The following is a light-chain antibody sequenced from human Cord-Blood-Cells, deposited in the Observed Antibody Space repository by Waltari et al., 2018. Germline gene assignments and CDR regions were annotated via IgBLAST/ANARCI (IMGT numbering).Light chain of an antibody. V-gene: IGKV2-28*01. Sequence: DIVMTQSPLSLPVTPGEPASISCRSSQSLLHSNGYNYLDWYLQKPGQSPQLLIYLGSNRASGVPDRFSGSGSGTEFTLKISRVEAEDVGFYYCMQALQPPITFGQGTRLEIK. CDR2: LGS. CDR3: MQALQPPIT. CDR1: QSLLHSNGYNY. J-gene: IGKJ5*01.